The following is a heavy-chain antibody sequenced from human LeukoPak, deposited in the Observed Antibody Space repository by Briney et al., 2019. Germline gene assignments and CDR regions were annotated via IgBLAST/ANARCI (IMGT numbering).Heavy chain of an antibody. J-gene: IGHJ4*02. CDR2: ISSSSSYI. V-gene: IGHV3-21*04. Sequence: GGSLRLSCTASGFTFSAYAMMWVRQAPGKGLEWVSSISSSSSYIYYADSVKGRFTISRDNAKNSLYLQMNSLRAEDTALYYCAKDRGSVAVAGIDYWGQGTLVTVSS. CDR1: GFTFSAYA. D-gene: IGHD6-19*01. CDR3: AKDRGSVAVAGIDY.